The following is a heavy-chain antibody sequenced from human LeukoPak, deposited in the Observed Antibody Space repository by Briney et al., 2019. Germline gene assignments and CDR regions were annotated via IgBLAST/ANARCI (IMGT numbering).Heavy chain of an antibody. V-gene: IGHV3-48*03. CDR2: ISSSGSTI. CDR1: GFTFSSYA. D-gene: IGHD6-19*01. J-gene: IGHJ4*02. Sequence: PGGSLRLSCAASGFTFSSYAMNWVRQAPGKGLEWVSYISSSGSTIYYADSVKGRFTISRDNAKNSLYLQMNSLRAEDTAVYYCARGRDSSGWQKNYFDYWGQGTLVTVSS. CDR3: ARGRDSSGWQKNYFDY.